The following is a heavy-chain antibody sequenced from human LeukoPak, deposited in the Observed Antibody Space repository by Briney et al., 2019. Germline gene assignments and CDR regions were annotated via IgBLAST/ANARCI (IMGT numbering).Heavy chain of an antibody. CDR2: ISSSSSYT. D-gene: IGHD2-21*02. Sequence: PGGSLRLSCAASGFTFSDYYMSWIRQAPGKGLEWVSYISSSSSYTNYADSVKGRFTISRDNSKNTLYLQMNSLRTDDTAVYYCARESLACGEDCYFDYWGQGTLVTVSS. V-gene: IGHV3-11*06. CDR1: GFTFSDYY. CDR3: ARESLACGEDCYFDY. J-gene: IGHJ4*02.